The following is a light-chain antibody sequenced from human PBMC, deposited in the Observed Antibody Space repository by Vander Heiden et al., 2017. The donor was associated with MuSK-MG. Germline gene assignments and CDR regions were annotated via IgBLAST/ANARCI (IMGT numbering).Light chain of an antibody. CDR1: SSNIGAGYD. V-gene: IGLV1-40*01. CDR2: GSS. Sequence: QSVLTQPPSVSGAPGQRVTISCTGSSSNIGAGYDVHWYQQLPGTAPKLLIFGSSNRPSGVPDRFSGSKSGTSSSLAITGLQAEDEADYYCQSYDSSRSDVIFGGGTKLTVL. J-gene: IGLJ2*01. CDR3: QSYDSSRSDVI.